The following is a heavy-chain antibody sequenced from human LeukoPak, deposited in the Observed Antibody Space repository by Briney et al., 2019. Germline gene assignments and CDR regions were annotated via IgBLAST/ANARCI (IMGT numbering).Heavy chain of an antibody. CDR3: AGCIARLVY. CDR2: INPNSGGT. V-gene: IGHV1-2*06. J-gene: IGHJ4*02. CDR1: GYTFARYS. D-gene: IGHD6-13*01. Sequence: SVKVSCKASGYTFARYSMHWVRRAPGQGLEWMGRINPNSGGTNYAQKFQGRVTMTRDTSISTAYMELSRLRSDDTAVYYCAGCIARLVYWGEGTLVSVS.